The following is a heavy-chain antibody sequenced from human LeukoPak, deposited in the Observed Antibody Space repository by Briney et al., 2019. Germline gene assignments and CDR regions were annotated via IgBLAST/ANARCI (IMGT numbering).Heavy chain of an antibody. CDR1: GFTFSSSA. CDR3: AKSRSDVVDY. CDR2: ISGSGSGGST. Sequence: GGSLRLSCAASGFTFSSSAMSWVRQAPGKGLEWVSSISGSGSGGSTYYADSVKGRFTISRDNSKNTLYLQMNSLRAEDTAVYYCAKSRSDVVDYWGQGTLVTVSS. D-gene: IGHD3-3*01. J-gene: IGHJ4*02. V-gene: IGHV3-23*01.